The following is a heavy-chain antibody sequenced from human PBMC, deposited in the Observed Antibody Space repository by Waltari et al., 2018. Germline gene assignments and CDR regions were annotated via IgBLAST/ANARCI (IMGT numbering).Heavy chain of an antibody. Sequence: QVQLQESGPGLVKPSETLSLTCTVSGGSISSHYWSWLRQPPGTGLEWIGYIYYSGSTNYNPSLKSRVTISVDTSKNQFSLKLSSVTAADTAVYYCARDEGLYSGYSGSYYYYGMDVWGQGTTVTVSS. CDR2: IYYSGST. V-gene: IGHV4-59*11. D-gene: IGHD5-12*01. CDR1: GGSISSHY. J-gene: IGHJ6*02. CDR3: ARDEGLYSGYSGSYYYYGMDV.